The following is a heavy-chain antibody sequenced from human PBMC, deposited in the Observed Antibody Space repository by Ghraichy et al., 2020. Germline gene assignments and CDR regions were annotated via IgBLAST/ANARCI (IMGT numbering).Heavy chain of an antibody. CDR1: GFSLENYG. CDR2: INWNGGST. J-gene: IGHJ4*02. V-gene: IGHV3-20*04. Sequence: GGSLRLSCAASGFSLENYGMSWVRQRPGQGLQWVSGINWNGGSTRYGDSMRARFTISRDSGKNSLYLQMNSLTVDDTAAYYCARESSGSYYLDVWGQGILVTVS. D-gene: IGHD1-26*01. CDR3: ARESSGSYYLDV.